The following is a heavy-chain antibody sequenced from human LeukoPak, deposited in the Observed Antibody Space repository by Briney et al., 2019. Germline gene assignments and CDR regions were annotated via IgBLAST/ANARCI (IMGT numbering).Heavy chain of an antibody. J-gene: IGHJ5*02. CDR1: GFTFNDYA. Sequence: PGRSLRLSCTASGFTFNDYAIHWVRQAPGKGLEWVSGISWNSGSREYADSVKGRFTISRDNAKNSLYLQMNSLRAEDTAVYYCARDGIAAAGPRWFDPWGQGTLVTVSS. V-gene: IGHV3-9*01. CDR3: ARDGIAAAGPRWFDP. D-gene: IGHD6-13*01. CDR2: ISWNSGSR.